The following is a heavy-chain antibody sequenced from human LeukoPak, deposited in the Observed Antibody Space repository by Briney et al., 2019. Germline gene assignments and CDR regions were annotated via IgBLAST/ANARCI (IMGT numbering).Heavy chain of an antibody. V-gene: IGHV3-7*02. J-gene: IGHJ4*02. CDR3: ARRGNFDY. CDR1: GFTFSSYW. Sequence: GVLRPSCAAPGFTFSSYWMSWGRQAPGKGVEWVAKIKQVGSEKYYVDSVKGRFTISRDNAKNSLYLQMTSLRAEDTAVYYCARRGNFDYWGQGTLVTVSS. CDR2: IKQVGSEK.